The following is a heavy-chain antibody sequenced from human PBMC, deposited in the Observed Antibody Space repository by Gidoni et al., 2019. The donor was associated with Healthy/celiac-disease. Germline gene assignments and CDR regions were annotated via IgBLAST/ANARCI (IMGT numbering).Heavy chain of an antibody. CDR1: GVSISSSSYY. V-gene: IGHV4-39*01. D-gene: IGHD2-21*01. Sequence: QLQLQESGPGLVKPSETLSLPCTVSGVSISSSSYYWGWIRQPPGKWLEWIGSIYYSGSTYYNPSLKSRVTISVDTSKNQFSLKLSSVNAADTAVYYCARCPEMVRAMDVWGKGTTVTVSS. J-gene: IGHJ6*03. CDR3: ARCPEMVRAMDV. CDR2: IYYSGST.